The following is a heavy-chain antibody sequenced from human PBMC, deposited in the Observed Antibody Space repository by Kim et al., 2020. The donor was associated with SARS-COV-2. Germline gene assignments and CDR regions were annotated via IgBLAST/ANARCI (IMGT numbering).Heavy chain of an antibody. CDR3: ARDIVATDGEDY. V-gene: IGHV1-69*04. Sequence: NYAEKFQGRVTITADKATSTAYMELRSLRAEDTAVYYCARDIVATDGEDYWGQGTLVTVSS. D-gene: IGHD5-12*01. J-gene: IGHJ4*02.